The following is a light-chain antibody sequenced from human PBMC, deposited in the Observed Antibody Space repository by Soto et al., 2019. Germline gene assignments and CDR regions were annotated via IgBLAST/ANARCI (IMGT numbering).Light chain of an antibody. CDR2: DVS. J-gene: IGLJ1*01. Sequence: QSALTQPRSVSGSPGQSVSISCTGSSRDVGGYKYVSWYQHHPGKAPKLIIYDVSKRPSGVPDRFSGSKSGNTASLTISGHQADDEADYYCCSYAGGYTVSVFGTGTKLNVL. CDR1: SRDVGGYKY. V-gene: IGLV2-11*01. CDR3: CSYAGGYTVSV.